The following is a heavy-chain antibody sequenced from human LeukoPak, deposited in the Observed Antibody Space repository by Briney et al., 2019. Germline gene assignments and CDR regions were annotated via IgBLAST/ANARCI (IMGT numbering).Heavy chain of an antibody. Sequence: PGGSLRLSCAASGFTFSSYAIHWVRQAPGKGLEWVAVISYDGSNKYYADSVKGRFTISRDNSKNTLYLQMNSLRAEDTAVYYCARDLLLWFGEPGPFDYWGQGTLVTVSS. CDR2: ISYDGSNK. J-gene: IGHJ4*02. D-gene: IGHD3-10*01. CDR1: GFTFSSYA. V-gene: IGHV3-30*01. CDR3: ARDLLLWFGEPGPFDY.